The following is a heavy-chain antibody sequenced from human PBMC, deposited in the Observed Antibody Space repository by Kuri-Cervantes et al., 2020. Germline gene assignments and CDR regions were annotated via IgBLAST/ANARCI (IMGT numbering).Heavy chain of an antibody. CDR2: FWSDGTNK. CDR3: AKDRAGFLDY. Sequence: LSLTCAASGFTFSSYGMHWVRQAPGKGLEWVADFWSDGTNKYYADSVKGRFTISRDNSKNTLYLQMNSLRAEDTAVYYCAKDRAGFLDYWGQGTLVTVSS. J-gene: IGHJ4*02. V-gene: IGHV3-33*06. CDR1: GFTFSSYG.